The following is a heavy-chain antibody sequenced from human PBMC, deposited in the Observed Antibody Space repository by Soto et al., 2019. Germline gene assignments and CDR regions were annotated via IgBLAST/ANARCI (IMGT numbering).Heavy chain of an antibody. J-gene: IGHJ5*02. CDR2: IGSSGSTI. D-gene: IGHD2-2*01. CDR3: VKTYCSSTSCPNWFDP. Sequence: EVQLVESGGGLVQPGGSLRLSCAASGFTFSSFEMNWVRQAPGKGLEWVSKIGSSGSTIWYADSVKGRFTISRDNAKNSLYLQMNSLRGEDTAVYYCVKTYCSSTSCPNWFDPWGQGTLVTVSS. CDR1: GFTFSSFE. V-gene: IGHV3-48*03.